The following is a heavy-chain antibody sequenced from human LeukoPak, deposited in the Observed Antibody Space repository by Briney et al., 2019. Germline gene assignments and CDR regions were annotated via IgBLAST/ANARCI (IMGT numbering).Heavy chain of an antibody. V-gene: IGHV3-23*01. Sequence: GGSLRLSCAASGFTFSSYALSWVRQAPGKGLEWVSAISGSGYSTYYADSVKGRFTISRDNSKNTLCLQMNSLRAEDTAVYYCAKQLGYCSDGSCYFPYWGQGTLVTVSS. J-gene: IGHJ4*02. CDR3: AKQLGYCSDGSCYFPY. CDR1: GFTFSSYA. D-gene: IGHD2-15*01. CDR2: ISGSGYST.